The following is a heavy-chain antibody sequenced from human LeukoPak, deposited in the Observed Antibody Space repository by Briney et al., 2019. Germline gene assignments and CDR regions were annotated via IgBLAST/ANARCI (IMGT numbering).Heavy chain of an antibody. CDR3: ARRPQDYYYYYMDV. Sequence: ASETLSLTCTVSGGSISSSSYYWGWIRQPPGKGLEWIGSIYYSGSTYYNPSLKSRVTVSVDTSKNQFSLKLSSVTAADTAVYYCARRPQDYYYYYMDVWGKGTTVTISS. CDR2: IYYSGST. CDR1: GGSISSSSYY. V-gene: IGHV4-39*01. J-gene: IGHJ6*03.